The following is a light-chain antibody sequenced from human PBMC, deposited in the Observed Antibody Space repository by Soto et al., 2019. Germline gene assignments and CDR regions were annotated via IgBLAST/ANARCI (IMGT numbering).Light chain of an antibody. CDR3: SSYTSSSTGV. CDR1: SSDVGGYKY. CDR2: EVS. J-gene: IGLJ3*02. V-gene: IGLV2-14*01. Sequence: QSALTQPASVSGSPGQSITISCTGTSSDVGGYKYVTWYQQHPGKTPKIMIYEVSNRHSGVSNRFPGSKSGNTASLTISGLQAEDEADYYCSSYTSSSTGVFGGGTKLTVL.